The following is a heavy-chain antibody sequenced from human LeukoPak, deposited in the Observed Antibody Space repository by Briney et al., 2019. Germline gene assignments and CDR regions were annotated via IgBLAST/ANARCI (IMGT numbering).Heavy chain of an antibody. V-gene: IGHV1-69*13. CDR1: GGTFSSYA. CDR2: IIPIFGTA. J-gene: IGHJ4*02. D-gene: IGHD6-13*01. Sequence: ASVKVSCKASGGTFSSYAISWVRQAPGQGLEWMGGIIPIFGTANYAQKFQGRVTITADESTCTAYMELSSLRSEDTAVYYCARGIAAAGTGEYYFDYWGQGTLVTVSS. CDR3: ARGIAAAGTGEYYFDY.